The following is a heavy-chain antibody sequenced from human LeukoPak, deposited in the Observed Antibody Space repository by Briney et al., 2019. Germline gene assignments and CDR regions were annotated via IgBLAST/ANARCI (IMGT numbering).Heavy chain of an antibody. CDR2: ISSSSSYI. CDR3: ARGRVAGELLR. CDR1: GFTFSSYS. V-gene: IGHV3-21*01. J-gene: IGHJ4*02. Sequence: GGSLRLSCAASGFTFSSYSIKGVGQAPGKGREGVSSISSSSSYIYYADSVKGRFTISRDNAKNSLYLQMNSLRAEDTAVYYCARGRVAGELLRWGQGTLVTVSS. D-gene: IGHD1-26*01.